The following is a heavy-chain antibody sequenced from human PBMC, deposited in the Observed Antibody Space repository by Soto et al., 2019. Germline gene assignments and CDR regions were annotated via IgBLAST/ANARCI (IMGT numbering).Heavy chain of an antibody. J-gene: IGHJ4*02. CDR2: ISGSGGST. V-gene: IGHV3-23*01. CDR1: GFTFSSYA. Sequence: GGSLRLSCAASGFTFSSYAMSWVRQAPGKGLEWVSAISGSGGSTYYADSVKGRFTISRDNSKNTLYLQMNSLRAEDTAVYYCANQRGSYLSLSFAYWGQGTLVTVSS. D-gene: IGHD3-16*02. CDR3: ANQRGSYLSLSFAY.